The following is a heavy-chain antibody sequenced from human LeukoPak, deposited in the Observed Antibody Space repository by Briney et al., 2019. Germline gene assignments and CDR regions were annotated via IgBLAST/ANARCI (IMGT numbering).Heavy chain of an antibody. V-gene: IGHV1-46*04. CDR3: ARGGANSNYYYYGMDV. CDR2: INPSGGST. J-gene: IGHJ6*02. D-gene: IGHD1-26*01. Sequence: ASVKVSCKASGYTFTSYYMHWVRQAPGQGLEWMGIINPSGGSTGYAQKLQGRVTMTRDTSTSTVYMELSSLGSEDTAVYYCARGGANSNYYYYGMDVWGQGTTVTVSS. CDR1: GYTFTSYY.